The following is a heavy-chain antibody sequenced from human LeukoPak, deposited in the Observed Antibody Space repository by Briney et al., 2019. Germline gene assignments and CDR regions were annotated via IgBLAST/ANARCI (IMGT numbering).Heavy chain of an antibody. CDR3: ARGLTGGVIYFDY. Sequence: SVKVSCKASGGTFNSYAISWVRQAPGQGLEWMGGIIPSFGTANYAQKFQGRVTITADESTSTAYMELSSLRSEDTAVYYCARGLTGGVIYFDYWGQGTLLTVSS. D-gene: IGHD7-27*01. J-gene: IGHJ4*02. CDR2: IIPSFGTA. V-gene: IGHV1-69*13. CDR1: GGTFNSYA.